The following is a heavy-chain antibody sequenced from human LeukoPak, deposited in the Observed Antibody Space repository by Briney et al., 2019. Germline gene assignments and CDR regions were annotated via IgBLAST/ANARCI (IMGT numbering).Heavy chain of an antibody. D-gene: IGHD5-18*01. Sequence: GGSLRLSCAASGFPFSSYGMHWVRQAPGKGLEWVAVISYDGSNKYYADSVKGRFTISRDNSKNTLCLQMNSLRAEDTAVYYCAREWVSANSYGYGDFDYWGQGTLVTVSS. CDR3: AREWVSANSYGYGDFDY. J-gene: IGHJ4*02. CDR2: ISYDGSNK. CDR1: GFPFSSYG. V-gene: IGHV3-30*19.